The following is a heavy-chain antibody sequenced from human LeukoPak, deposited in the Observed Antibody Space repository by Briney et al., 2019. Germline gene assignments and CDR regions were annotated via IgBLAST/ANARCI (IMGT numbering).Heavy chain of an antibody. Sequence: SETLSLTCAVSGGSILTTNWWRWVRQPPGKGLEWIGEVHLSGASNYNPSLKSRVNMSIDKSKNQLSLELTSVTAADTASYYCTRESGAFSPFGFWGQGTLVTVSS. CDR3: TRESGAFSPFGF. V-gene: IGHV4-4*02. CDR1: GGSILTTNW. CDR2: VHLSGAS. D-gene: IGHD1-26*01. J-gene: IGHJ4*02.